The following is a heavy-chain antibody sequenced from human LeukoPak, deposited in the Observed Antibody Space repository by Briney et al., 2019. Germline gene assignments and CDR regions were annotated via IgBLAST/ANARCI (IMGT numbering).Heavy chain of an antibody. Sequence: GGSLRLSRAASGFTFSSHGMHWVRQAPGKGLEWVAFIRYDGSNKYYADSVKGRFTISRDNSKNTLYLQMNSLRGEDTAVYYCAKGFPFDYWGQGTLVTVSS. CDR3: AKGFPFDY. CDR2: IRYDGSNK. V-gene: IGHV3-30*02. J-gene: IGHJ4*02. CDR1: GFTFSSHG.